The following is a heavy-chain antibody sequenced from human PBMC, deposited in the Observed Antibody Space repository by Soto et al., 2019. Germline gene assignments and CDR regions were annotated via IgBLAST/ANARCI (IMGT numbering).Heavy chain of an antibody. CDR2: IYYSGST. Sequence: LSLTCTVSGGSISSGDYYWSWIRQPPGKGLEWIGYIYYSGSTYYNPSLKSRVTISVDTSKNQFSLKLSSVTAADTAVYYCARVRHCSSTSCPFGWFDPCGQGTLVTVCS. J-gene: IGHJ5*02. CDR1: GGSISSGDYY. V-gene: IGHV4-30-4*01. CDR3: ARVRHCSSTSCPFGWFDP. D-gene: IGHD2-2*01.